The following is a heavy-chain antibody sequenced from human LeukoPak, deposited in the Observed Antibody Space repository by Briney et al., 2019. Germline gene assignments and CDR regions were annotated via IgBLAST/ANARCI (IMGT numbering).Heavy chain of an antibody. V-gene: IGHV1-2*02. Sequence: ASVNVSCKSSGYTFIAYYMHWVRQAPGQGRGWMGWINPNSGGTTYAQKFQGRVTMTRGTSISTVYMELSRLRSDDTAVYYCARDSCSSTSCLSIDDYWGQGTLVTVSS. CDR3: ARDSCSSTSCLSIDDY. D-gene: IGHD2-2*01. CDR2: INPNSGGT. J-gene: IGHJ4*02. CDR1: GYTFIAYY.